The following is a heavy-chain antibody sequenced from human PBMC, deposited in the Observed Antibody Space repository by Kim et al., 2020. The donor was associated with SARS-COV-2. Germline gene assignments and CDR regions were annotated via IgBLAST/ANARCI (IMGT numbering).Heavy chain of an antibody. CDR1: GYRFQTYG. Sequence: ASVKVSCKASGYRFQTYGFSWVRQAPGHGLEWMGWVSTKKSDTNYAPKFRGRITMTTETSTNTVYMELGSLTSDDTATYYCARVSEARRGSRARWQGWDFLAPWGQGTLITVSS. CDR3: ARVSEARRGSRARWQGWDFLAP. J-gene: IGHJ5*02. V-gene: IGHV1-18*01. D-gene: IGHD6-13*01. CDR2: VSTKKSDT.